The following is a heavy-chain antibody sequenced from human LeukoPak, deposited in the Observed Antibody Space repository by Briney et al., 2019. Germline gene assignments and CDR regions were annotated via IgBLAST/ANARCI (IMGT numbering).Heavy chain of an antibody. CDR1: GGSISSDNYQ. D-gene: IGHD3-10*01. Sequence: PSQTLSLTCTVSGGSISSDNYQWSWIRQPPGKGLEWIAYINYSGSTYYNPSLKSRCTISVDTSKNHCSLRLSSLTAADTAVYYCARYGSGSTWFDPWGQGTLVTVSS. CDR2: INYSGST. J-gene: IGHJ5*02. CDR3: ARYGSGSTWFDP. V-gene: IGHV4-30-4*01.